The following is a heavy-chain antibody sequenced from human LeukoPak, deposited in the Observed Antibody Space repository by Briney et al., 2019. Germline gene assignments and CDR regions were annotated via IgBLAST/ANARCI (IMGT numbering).Heavy chain of an antibody. V-gene: IGHV3-48*01. D-gene: IGHD4-11*01. Sequence: GGSLRLSCAASGFTFSRDSMNWVRQAPGKGLEWVSYINGGGSPIYYADSVRGRFTISRDNAKSSLYLQMNSLRAEDTALYYCVRDGGPVTNAFDIWGQGTMVTVSS. CDR2: INGGGSPI. J-gene: IGHJ3*02. CDR1: GFTFSRDS. CDR3: VRDGGPVTNAFDI.